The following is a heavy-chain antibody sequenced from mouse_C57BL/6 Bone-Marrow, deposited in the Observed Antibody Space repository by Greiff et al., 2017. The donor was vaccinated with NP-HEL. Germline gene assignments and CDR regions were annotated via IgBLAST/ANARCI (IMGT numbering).Heavy chain of an antibody. Sequence: VQLQQSGAELVRPGASVTLSCKASGYTFTDYEMHWVKQTPVHGLEWIGAIDPETGGTAYNQKFKGKAILTAGKSSSTAYMELRSLTSEDSAVYYCTSNWVWYFDVWGTGTTVTVSS. J-gene: IGHJ1*03. D-gene: IGHD4-1*01. CDR3: TSNWVWYFDV. V-gene: IGHV1-15*01. CDR2: IDPETGGT. CDR1: GYTFTDYE.